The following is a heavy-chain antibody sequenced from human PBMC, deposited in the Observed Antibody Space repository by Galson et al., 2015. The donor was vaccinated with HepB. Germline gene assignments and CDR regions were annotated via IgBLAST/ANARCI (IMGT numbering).Heavy chain of an antibody. CDR3: ARVVGRLSALVVGGSDSGYYYGMDV. CDR2: ISSSGSTI. Sequence: SLRLSCAASGFTFSSYEMNWVRQAPGKGLEWVSYISSSGSTIYYADSVKGRFTISRDNAKNSLYLQMNSLRAEDTAVYYCARVVGRLSALVVGGSDSGYYYGMDVWGQGTTVTVSS. V-gene: IGHV3-48*03. J-gene: IGHJ6*02. D-gene: IGHD1-26*01. CDR1: GFTFSSYE.